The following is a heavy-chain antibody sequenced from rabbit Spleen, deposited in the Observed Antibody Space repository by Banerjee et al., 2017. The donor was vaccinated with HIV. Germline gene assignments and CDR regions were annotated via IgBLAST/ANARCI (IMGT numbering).Heavy chain of an antibody. CDR2: INTATGKA. CDR3: ARDLRSGGTNIYGGGLDL. CDR1: RFSFSDRDV. D-gene: IGHD6-1*01. Sequence: QEQLEESGGGLVKPEGSLTLTCKASRFSFSDRDVMCWVRQAPGKGLEWIACINTATGKAVYASWAKGRFTISRTSSTTVTLQMTSLTAADTATHFCARDLRSGGTNIYGGGLDLWGPGTLVTVS. V-gene: IGHV1S45*01. J-gene: IGHJ4*01.